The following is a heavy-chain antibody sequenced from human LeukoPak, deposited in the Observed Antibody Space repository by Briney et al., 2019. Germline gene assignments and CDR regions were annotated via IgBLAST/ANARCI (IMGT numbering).Heavy chain of an antibody. V-gene: IGHV3-20*04. CDR2: INWNGGST. CDR3: ARVGYGDYGEGGSYFDY. J-gene: IGHJ4*02. CDR1: GFTFDDYG. Sequence: GGSLRLSCAASGFTFDDYGMSWVRQAPGKGLEWVSGINWNGGSTGYADSVKGRFTISRDNAKNTLYLQMNSLRAEDTALYYCARVGYGDYGEGGSYFDYWGQGTLVTVSS. D-gene: IGHD4-17*01.